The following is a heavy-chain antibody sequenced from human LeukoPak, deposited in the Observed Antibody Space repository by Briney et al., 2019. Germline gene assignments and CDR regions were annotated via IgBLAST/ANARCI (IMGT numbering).Heavy chain of an antibody. Sequence: SETLSLTCTVSGDPISSSSYYWGWIRQPPGKGLEWIGSIYYSGSTYYNPSLKSRVTISVDTSKNQFSLKLSSVTAADTAIYYCARQPQGSSGWLDYWGQGTLVTVSS. CDR1: GDPISSSSYY. J-gene: IGHJ4*02. CDR2: IYYSGST. D-gene: IGHD6-19*01. CDR3: ARQPQGSSGWLDY. V-gene: IGHV4-39*01.